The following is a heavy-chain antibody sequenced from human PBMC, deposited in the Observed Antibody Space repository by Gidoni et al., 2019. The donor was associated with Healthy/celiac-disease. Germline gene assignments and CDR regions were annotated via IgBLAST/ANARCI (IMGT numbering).Heavy chain of an antibody. Sequence: EVQLVQSGAAVKKPGESLRISCKGYGYSFPSYWISWVRQMPGKGLEWMGRIAPRDAYTNYIPSCQGHVTISADKSISTAYLQWSSLKASDTAMYYCARGALWSGYYNGDAFDIWGQGTMVTVSS. CDR2: IAPRDAYT. J-gene: IGHJ3*02. CDR1: GYSFPSYW. CDR3: ARGALWSGYYNGDAFDI. D-gene: IGHD3-3*01. V-gene: IGHV5-10-1*01.